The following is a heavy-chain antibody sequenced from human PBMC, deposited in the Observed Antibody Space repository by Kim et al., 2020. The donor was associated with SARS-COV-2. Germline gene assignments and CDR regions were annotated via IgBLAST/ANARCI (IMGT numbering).Heavy chain of an antibody. CDR3: AGTYSSSWSPVGTADI. D-gene: IGHD6-13*01. J-gene: IGHJ3*02. Sequence: SVKGRFTISRDNSKNTLYLQMNSLRAEDTAVYYCAGTYSSSWSPVGTADIWGQGTMVTVSS. V-gene: IGHV3-23*01.